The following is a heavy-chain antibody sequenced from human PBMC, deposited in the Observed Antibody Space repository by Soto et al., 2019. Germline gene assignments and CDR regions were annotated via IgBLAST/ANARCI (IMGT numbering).Heavy chain of an antibody. CDR3: ASPVVTDHFDY. D-gene: IGHD3-22*01. CDR1: GFTFSSYG. V-gene: IGHV3-33*01. J-gene: IGHJ4*02. CDR2: IWYDGSNK. Sequence: GGSLRLSCAASGFTFSSYGMHWVRQAPGKGLEWVAVIWYDGSNKYYADSVKGRFTISRDNSKNTLYLQMNSLRAEDTAVYYCASPVVTDHFDYWGQGTLVTVSS.